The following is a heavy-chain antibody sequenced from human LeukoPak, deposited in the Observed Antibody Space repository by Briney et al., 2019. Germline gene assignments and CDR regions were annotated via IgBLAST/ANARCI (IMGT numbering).Heavy chain of an antibody. Sequence: ASVKVSCKASGYTFTGYGISWVRQAPGQGLEWMGWIGPYNGNTNYAQKLQGRVTMTTDTSTSTVYMELRGLRSDDTAVYYCARVSSGGSAHFDYWGQGTLVTVSS. CDR1: GYTFTGYG. V-gene: IGHV1-18*01. CDR2: IGPYNGNT. CDR3: ARVSSGGSAHFDY. D-gene: IGHD2-15*01. J-gene: IGHJ4*02.